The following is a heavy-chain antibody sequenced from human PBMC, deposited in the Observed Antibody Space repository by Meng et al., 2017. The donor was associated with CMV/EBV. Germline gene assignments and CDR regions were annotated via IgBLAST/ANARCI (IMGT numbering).Heavy chain of an antibody. D-gene: IGHD3-3*01. V-gene: IGHV3-53*01. CDR3: ARGFSTIFGVPKRGRQYGMDV. J-gene: IGHJ6*02. CDR1: RFTVSSNY. CDR2: IYSGGST. Sequence: GESLKISCAASRFTVSSNYMSWVRQAPGKGLEWVSVIYSGGSTYYADSVKGRFTISRDNSKNTLYLQMNSLRAEDTAVYYCARGFSTIFGVPKRGRQYGMDVWGQGTTVTVSS.